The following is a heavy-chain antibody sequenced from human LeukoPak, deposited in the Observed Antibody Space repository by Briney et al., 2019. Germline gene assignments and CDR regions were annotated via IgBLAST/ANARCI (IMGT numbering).Heavy chain of an antibody. D-gene: IGHD6-6*01. V-gene: IGHV4-39*07. J-gene: IGHJ6*03. CDR1: GGSISSSSYY. Sequence: PSETLSLTCTVSGGSISSSSYYWGWIRQPPGKGLEGIGSIYYSGSTYNNPSLKSRVTISVDTSKNQFSLKLSSVTAADTAVYYCARESSISSGLYYYYYMDVWGKGTTVTVSS. CDR3: ARESSISSGLYYYYYMDV. CDR2: IYYSGST.